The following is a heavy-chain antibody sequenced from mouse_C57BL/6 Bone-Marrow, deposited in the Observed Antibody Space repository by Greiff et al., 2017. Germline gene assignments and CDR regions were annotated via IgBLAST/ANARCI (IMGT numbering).Heavy chain of an antibody. CDR3: ARYPLLPGDY. CDR1: GYTFTGYW. J-gene: IGHJ2*01. V-gene: IGHV1-9*01. CDR2: ILPGSGST. D-gene: IGHD2-1*01. Sequence: VQLQQSGAELMKPGASVKLSCKATGYTFTGYWIEWVKQRPGHGLEWIGEILPGSGSTNYNEKFTGKATFTVDTTSDTAYMRLSSLTTEDSAIYYCARYPLLPGDYWGQGTTLTVSS.